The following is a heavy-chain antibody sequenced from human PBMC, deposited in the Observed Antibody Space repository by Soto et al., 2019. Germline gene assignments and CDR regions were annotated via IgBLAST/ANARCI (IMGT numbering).Heavy chain of an antibody. D-gene: IGHD2-2*01. CDR3: ATTLKPMLGSTSYLWFDP. CDR2: ISASNGNT. Sequence: QVQLVQSGAEVKKPGASVKVSCKASGYTFTSYGISWVRQAPGQGLEWMGWISASNGNTNYAQMPQGRGTMTTAAPTPTVXRELRSLRSDDTAVSYCATTLKPMLGSTSYLWFDPWGQGTLVTVSS. V-gene: IGHV1-18*01. CDR1: GYTFTSYG. J-gene: IGHJ5*02.